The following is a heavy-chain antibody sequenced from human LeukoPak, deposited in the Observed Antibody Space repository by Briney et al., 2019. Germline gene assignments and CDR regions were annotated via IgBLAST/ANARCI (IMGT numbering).Heavy chain of an antibody. CDR3: ARTPADWYFDL. CDR2: ISSGSSTM. Sequence: GGSLRLSCAASGFTFSSYSMNWVRQAPGKGLEWVSYISSGSSTMYYADSVKGRFTISRDNAKNSLFLQMNSLRAEDTAVYYCARTPADWYFDLWGRGTLVTVSS. V-gene: IGHV3-48*01. J-gene: IGHJ2*01. CDR1: GFTFSSYS.